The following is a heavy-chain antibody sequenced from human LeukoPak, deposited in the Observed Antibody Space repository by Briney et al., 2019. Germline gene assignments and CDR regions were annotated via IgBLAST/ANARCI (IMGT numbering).Heavy chain of an antibody. CDR2: ISSDGTTT. CDR1: GFTLSKYW. D-gene: IGHD3-9*01. CDR3: ASPGDNYAILGLDY. J-gene: IGHJ4*02. V-gene: IGHV3-74*01. Sequence: GGSLRLSCAASGFTLSKYWMHWVRQAPGKGLAWVSRISSDGTTTAYADSVKGRFTISRDSAKNMLYLQMNSLRVEDTAMYYCASPGDNYAILGLDYWGQGTLVTASS.